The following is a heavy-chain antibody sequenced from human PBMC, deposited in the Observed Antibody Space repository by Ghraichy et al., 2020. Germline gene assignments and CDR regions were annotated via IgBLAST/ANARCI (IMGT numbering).Heavy chain of an antibody. J-gene: IGHJ4*02. CDR2: ISSSGNTI. CDR3: AKGRTSRLVDY. V-gene: IGHV3-48*03. D-gene: IGHD1-1*01. Sequence: GGSLRLSCAASGFTFSSYEMNWVRQAPGKGLEWVSYISSSGNTIYYADSVKGRFTISRDNAKNSLYLQMYSLRAEDTAVYYCAKGRTSRLVDYWGQGTLVTVSS. CDR1: GFTFSSYE.